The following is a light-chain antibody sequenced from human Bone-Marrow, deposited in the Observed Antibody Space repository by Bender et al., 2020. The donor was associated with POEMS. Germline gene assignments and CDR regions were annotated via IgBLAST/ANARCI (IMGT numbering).Light chain of an antibody. V-gene: IGLV1-44*01. Sequence: QSVLTQPPSASGTPGQRVTISCSGSSSNIGTNPVNWYQQLPGTAPKLLIYINNQRTSGVPDRFSGSKYGTSASLAISSLQSEDEADYYCAAWEDSLNGWVFGGGTKLTVL. CDR1: SSNIGTNP. CDR2: INN. CDR3: AAWEDSLNGWV. J-gene: IGLJ3*02.